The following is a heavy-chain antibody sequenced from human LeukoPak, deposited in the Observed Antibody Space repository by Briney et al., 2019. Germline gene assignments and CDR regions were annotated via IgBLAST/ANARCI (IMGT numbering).Heavy chain of an antibody. CDR3: ARVVVWYGMDV. V-gene: IGHV3-21*01. CDR2: ISSSSSYI. CDR1: GFTFSSYS. D-gene: IGHD2-15*01. J-gene: IGHJ6*02. Sequence: GGSLRLSCAASGFTFSSYSMNWVRQAPGKGLEWVSSISSSSSYIYYADSVKGRFTISRDNAKNSLYLQMDSLRAEDTAVYYCARVVVWYGMDVWGQGTTVTVSS.